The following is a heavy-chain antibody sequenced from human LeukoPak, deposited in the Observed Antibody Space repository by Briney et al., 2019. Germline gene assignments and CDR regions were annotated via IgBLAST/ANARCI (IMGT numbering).Heavy chain of an antibody. J-gene: IGHJ4*02. CDR3: ARDQEAFDY. V-gene: IGHV1-46*01. CDR2: IYPRDGST. Sequence: ASVKVSCKASGYTFTSYAMHWVRQAPGQGLEWMGMIYPRDGSTSYAQKFQGRVTVTRDTSTSTVHMELSGLRSEDTAVYYCARDQEAFDYWGQGTLVTVSS. CDR1: GYTFTSYA.